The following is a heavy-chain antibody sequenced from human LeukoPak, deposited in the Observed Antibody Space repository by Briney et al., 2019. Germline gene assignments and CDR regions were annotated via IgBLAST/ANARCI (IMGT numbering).Heavy chain of an antibody. CDR3: ARSQEEYSSSALQNDAFDI. CDR2: TYYSGST. J-gene: IGHJ3*02. CDR1: GGSISSSSYY. V-gene: IGHV4-39*07. D-gene: IGHD6-6*01. Sequence: SETLSLTCTVSGGSISSSSYYWGWIRQPPGKGLEWIGSTYYSGSTYYNPSLKSRVTISADTSKNQFSLKLSSVTAADTAVYYCARSQEEYSSSALQNDAFDIWGQGTMVTVSS.